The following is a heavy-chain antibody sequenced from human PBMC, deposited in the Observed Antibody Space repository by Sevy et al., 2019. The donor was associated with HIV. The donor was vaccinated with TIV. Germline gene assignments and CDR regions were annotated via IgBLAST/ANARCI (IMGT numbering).Heavy chain of an antibody. J-gene: IGHJ4*02. Sequence: SETLSLTCTVSGGSISSSSYYWGWIRQPPGKGLEWIGSIYYSGSTYYNPSLKSRVTISVDTSKNQFSLKLSCVTAADTAVYYCARRIITFGGEEFDYWGQGTLVTVSS. V-gene: IGHV4-39*01. CDR3: ARRIITFGGEEFDY. CDR1: GGSISSSSYY. D-gene: IGHD3-16*01. CDR2: IYYSGST.